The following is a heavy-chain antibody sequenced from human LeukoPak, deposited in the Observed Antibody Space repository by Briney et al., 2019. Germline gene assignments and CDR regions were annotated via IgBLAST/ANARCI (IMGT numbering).Heavy chain of an antibody. CDR3: AKSWSSGSGAYYPFDY. V-gene: IGHV3-23*01. CDR1: GFTFSSYA. CDR2: ISGSGVST. J-gene: IGHJ4*02. D-gene: IGHD3-10*01. Sequence: GRSLRLSCAASGFTFSSYAMHWVRQPPGKGLEWVSAISGSGVSTYYTDSVKGRFTISRDNSKNTLYLQMNSLRAEDTAVYYCAKSWSSGSGAYYPFDYWGQGTLVTVSS.